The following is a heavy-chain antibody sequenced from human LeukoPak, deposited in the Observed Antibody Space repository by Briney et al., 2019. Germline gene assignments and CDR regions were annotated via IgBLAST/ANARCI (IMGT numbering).Heavy chain of an antibody. CDR3: ARDLTGDLYTFFDY. Sequence: ASVKVSCKTTGYAFTGYHLHWVRQAPGQGLEWMAWIQSDSGDTNYAQKFQGRVTVTRDKFTRTSYIEVDRLSSDDTAVYYCARDLTGDLYTFFDYWGQGTLVTVSS. V-gene: IGHV1-2*02. CDR1: GYAFTGYH. D-gene: IGHD3-16*02. CDR2: IQSDSGDT. J-gene: IGHJ4*02.